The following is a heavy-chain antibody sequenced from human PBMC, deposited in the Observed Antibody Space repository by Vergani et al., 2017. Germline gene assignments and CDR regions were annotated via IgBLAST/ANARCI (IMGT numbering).Heavy chain of an antibody. V-gene: IGHV1-2*02. J-gene: IGHJ5*02. CDR3: ARGPIPTTVKDWFDP. CDR2: INPNSGGT. D-gene: IGHD4-11*01. Sequence: QVQLVQSGAEVKKPGASVKVSCKASGYTFTSYYMHWVRQAPGQGLEWMGWINPNSGGTNYAQKFQGRVTMTRDTSISTAYMELSGLRSDDTAVYYCARGPIPTTVKDWFDPWGQGTLVTVSS. CDR1: GYTFTSYY.